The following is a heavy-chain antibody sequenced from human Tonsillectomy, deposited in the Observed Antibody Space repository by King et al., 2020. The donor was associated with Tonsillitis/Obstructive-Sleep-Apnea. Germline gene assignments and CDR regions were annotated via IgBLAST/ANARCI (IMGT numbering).Heavy chain of an antibody. Sequence: VQLQQSGPGLVKPSQTLSLTCAISGDSVSSNSAAWNWIRQSPSIGLEWLGRTYYRSKWYNDYAVSVKSRITINPDTSKNQFSLQLNSVTPEDTAVYYCARDGGYDSSGYYYGMNAFDIWGQGTMVTVSS. CDR1: GDSVSSNSAA. V-gene: IGHV6-1*01. CDR3: ARDGGYDSSGYYYGMNAFDI. D-gene: IGHD3-22*01. CDR2: TYYRSKWYN. J-gene: IGHJ3*02.